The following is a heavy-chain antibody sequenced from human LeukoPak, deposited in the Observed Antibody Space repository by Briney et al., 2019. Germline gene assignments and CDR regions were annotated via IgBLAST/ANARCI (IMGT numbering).Heavy chain of an antibody. Sequence: GGSLRLSCAAFGFTFSNFWMSWVRQAPGKVLEWVADIKEDGSTILFVDSMRGRFTISRDNAKNSLYLQMNSLRVEDTGVYYCVRDPGWGAIDYWGRGILVTVTS. CDR3: VRDPGWGAIDY. D-gene: IGHD7-27*01. J-gene: IGHJ4*02. CDR2: IKEDGSTI. CDR1: GFTFSNFW. V-gene: IGHV3-7*01.